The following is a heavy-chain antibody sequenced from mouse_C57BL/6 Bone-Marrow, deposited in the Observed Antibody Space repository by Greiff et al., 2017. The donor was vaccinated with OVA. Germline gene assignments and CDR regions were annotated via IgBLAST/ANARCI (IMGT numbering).Heavy chain of an antibody. CDR1: GYTFTDYY. V-gene: IGHV1-19*01. Sequence: EVKLQESGPVLVKPGASVKMSCKASGYTFTDYYMNWVKQSHGKSLEWIGVINPYNGGTSYNQKFKGKATLTVDKSSSTAYMELNSLTSEDSAVYYCARDEAYDPDYWGQGTTLTVSS. CDR2: INPYNGGT. CDR3: ARDEAYDPDY. J-gene: IGHJ2*01. D-gene: IGHD2-3*01.